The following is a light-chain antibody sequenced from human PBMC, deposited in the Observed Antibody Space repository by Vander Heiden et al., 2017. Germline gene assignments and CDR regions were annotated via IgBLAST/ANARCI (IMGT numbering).Light chain of an antibody. CDR3: CSYTGSNTVV. CDR2: EVS. CDR1: RSDVGNYNL. J-gene: IGLJ2*01. V-gene: IGLV2-23*02. Sequence: QSALTQPASVSGAPGRSITIPRTGTRSDVGNYNLVSWYQQHPGKAPKLMIYEVSRRPVGDSNRFSGSKSGNTASLTISGLQAEDEADYYCCSYTGSNTVVFGGGTKLSVL.